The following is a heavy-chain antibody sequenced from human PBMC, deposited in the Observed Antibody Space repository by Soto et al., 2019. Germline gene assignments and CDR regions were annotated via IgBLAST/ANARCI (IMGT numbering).Heavy chain of an antibody. J-gene: IGHJ6*02. Sequence: GWSLRLSCAASVFIVITNYMNWVRQAPGKGLEWVSVIYRDGSTYYADSVMGRFTISRDNFKKTLYLQMSSLRVEDTAVYYCASGRAVRPLYYYGMDVWGQGTTVTVSS. CDR3: ASGRAVRPLYYYGMDV. CDR2: IYRDGST. CDR1: VFIVITNY. D-gene: IGHD6-6*01. V-gene: IGHV3-53*01.